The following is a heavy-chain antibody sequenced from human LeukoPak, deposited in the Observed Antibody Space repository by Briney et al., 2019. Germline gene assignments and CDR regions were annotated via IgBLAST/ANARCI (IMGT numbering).Heavy chain of an antibody. CDR1: GGSFSGYY. CDR3: ARLPESGYGVSDY. J-gene: IGHJ4*02. CDR2: INHSGST. V-gene: IGHV4-34*01. Sequence: SETLSLTCAVYGGSFSGYYWSWIRQPPGKGLEWIGEINHSGSTNYNPSLKSRVTISVHTSKNQFSLKLSSVTAADTAVYYCARLPESGYGVSDYWGQGTLVTVSS. D-gene: IGHD4-17*01.